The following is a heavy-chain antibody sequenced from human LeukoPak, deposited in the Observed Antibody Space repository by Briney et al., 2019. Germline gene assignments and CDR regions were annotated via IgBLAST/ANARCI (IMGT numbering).Heavy chain of an antibody. CDR1: GYSFTSYW. CDR2: IDPSDSYT. J-gene: IGHJ4*02. Sequence: GESLKISCKGSGYSFTSYWISWVRQMPGKGLEWMGRIDPSDSYTNYSPSFQGHVTISADKSNSTAYLQWSSLKASDTAMYYCARHWGPDSSSWSLFDYWGQGTLVTVSS. CDR3: ARHWGPDSSSWSLFDY. D-gene: IGHD6-13*01. V-gene: IGHV5-10-1*01.